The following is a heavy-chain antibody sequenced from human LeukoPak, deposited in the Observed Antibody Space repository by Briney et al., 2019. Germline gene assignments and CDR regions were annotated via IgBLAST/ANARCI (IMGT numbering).Heavy chain of an antibody. CDR3: ARVYHVGQLAFDY. CDR1: GYTFTGFY. CDR2: INPNSGGT. J-gene: IGHJ4*02. V-gene: IGHV1-2*02. Sequence: GASVKVSCTPSGYTFTGFYLHWVRQAPGQGLEWMGWINPNSGGTNYAQKFQGRVTMTRDTSISTAYMELSRLRSDDTAVYYCARVYHVGQLAFDYWGQGTPVTVSS. D-gene: IGHD6-6*01.